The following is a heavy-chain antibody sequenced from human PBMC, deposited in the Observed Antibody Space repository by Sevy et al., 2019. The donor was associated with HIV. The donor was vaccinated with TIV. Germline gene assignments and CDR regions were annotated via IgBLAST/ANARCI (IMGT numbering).Heavy chain of an antibody. CDR2: VKSKTDGGTT. CDR1: AFTFGNAW. J-gene: IGHJ6*02. CDR3: TTSRIHYSGYDRYYYYYYTMDV. D-gene: IGHD5-12*01. Sequence: GGSLRLSCAASAFTFGNAWMSWVRQAPGKGLEWVGRVKSKTDGGTTDYAAPVKGRFTISRDDSQNTLFLQMNSLKTEDTAVYYCTTSRIHYSGYDRYYYYYYTMDVWGQGTTVTVSS. V-gene: IGHV3-15*01.